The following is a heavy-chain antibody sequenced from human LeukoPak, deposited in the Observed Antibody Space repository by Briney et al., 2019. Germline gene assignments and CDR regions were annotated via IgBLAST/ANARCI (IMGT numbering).Heavy chain of an antibody. D-gene: IGHD3-10*01. V-gene: IGHV3-74*01. J-gene: IGHJ4*02. CDR1: GFTFSIYW. CDR3: VRGGRYGSGSYYFDS. CDR2: IRSDGRTT. Sequence: GGSLRLSCTASGFTFSIYWMHWVRQAPGKGLVWVSRIRSDGRTTDYADSVKGRFTVSRDNAKNTLYLQMNSLRVEDTAVYYCVRGGRYGSGSYYFDSWAQGTLVTVSS.